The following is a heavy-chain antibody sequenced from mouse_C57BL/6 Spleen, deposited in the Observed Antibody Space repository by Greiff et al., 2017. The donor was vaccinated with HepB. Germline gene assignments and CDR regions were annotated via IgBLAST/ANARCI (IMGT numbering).Heavy chain of an antibody. V-gene: IGHV5-17*01. J-gene: IGHJ1*03. CDR3: ARRDGYDHGYFDV. CDR2: ISSGSSTI. CDR1: GFTFSDYG. D-gene: IGHD2-2*01. Sequence: EVQLVESGGGLVKPGGSLKLSCAASGFTFSDYGMHWVRQAPEKGLEWVAYISSGSSTIYYADTVKGRFTISRDNAKNTLFLQMTSLRSEDTAMYYCARRDGYDHGYFDVWGTGTTVTVSS.